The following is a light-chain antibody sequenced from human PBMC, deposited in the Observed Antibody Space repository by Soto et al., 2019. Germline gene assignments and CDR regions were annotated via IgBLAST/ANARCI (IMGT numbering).Light chain of an antibody. J-gene: IGKJ4*01. Sequence: DIQMTQSPSTLSASVGDRVIITCRASQSVSHWLAWYQQKPGKAPKFLISEASILQSGVPSRFSGSGFGTDFTLTISSLQPDDFATYYCLHYLTYSLSFGGGTKVDIK. CDR2: EAS. CDR1: QSVSHW. CDR3: LHYLTYSLS. V-gene: IGKV1-5*03.